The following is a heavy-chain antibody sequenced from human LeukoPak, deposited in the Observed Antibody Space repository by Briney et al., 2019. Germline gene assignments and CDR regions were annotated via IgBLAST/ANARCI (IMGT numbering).Heavy chain of an antibody. CDR1: GFTFSSYS. J-gene: IGHJ3*02. V-gene: IGHV3-48*04. CDR3: ARDVPYYYGSGSYLGAFDI. D-gene: IGHD3-10*01. CDR2: ISSSSSTI. Sequence: GGSLRLSCAASGFTFSSYSLNWVRQAPGKGLEWVSYISSSSSTIYYADSVKGRFTISRDNAKNSLYLQMNSLRAEDTAVYYCARDVPYYYGSGSYLGAFDIWGQGTMVTVSS.